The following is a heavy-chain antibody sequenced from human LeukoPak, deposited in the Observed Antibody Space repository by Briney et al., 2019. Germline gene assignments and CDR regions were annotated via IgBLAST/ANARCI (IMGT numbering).Heavy chain of an antibody. CDR2: VSPYNGKT. V-gene: IGHV1-18*01. Sequence: GASVRVSCKASGYPFSDYGIIWVRQAPGQGLEWMAYVSPYNGKTEYAQKIQGRVTVATDTSTSTAYMELRNLRSDGTGLYYCAREVWCSGDTCYRYAFDIWGQGTMVTVSS. J-gene: IGHJ3*02. D-gene: IGHD2-15*01. CDR1: GYPFSDYG. CDR3: AREVWCSGDTCYRYAFDI.